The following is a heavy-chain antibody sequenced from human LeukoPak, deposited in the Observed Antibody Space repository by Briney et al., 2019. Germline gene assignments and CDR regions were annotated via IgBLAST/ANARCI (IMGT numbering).Heavy chain of an antibody. V-gene: IGHV3-23*01. CDR2: ISGSGGST. CDR3: AKEGYSPGNPWAPYWYFDL. Sequence: SGGSLRLSCAASGFTFSSYAMSWVRQAPGKGLEWVSAISGSGGSTYYADSVKGRFTISRDNSKNTLYLQMNSLRAEDTAVYYCAKEGYSPGNPWAPYWYFDLWGRGTLVTVSS. J-gene: IGHJ2*01. CDR1: GFTFSSYA. D-gene: IGHD6-13*01.